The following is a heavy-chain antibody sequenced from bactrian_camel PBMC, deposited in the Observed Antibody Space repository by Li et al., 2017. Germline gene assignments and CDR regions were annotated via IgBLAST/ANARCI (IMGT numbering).Heavy chain of an antibody. CDR2: IDSTGDIT. CDR1: GFPFPSWA. J-gene: IGHJ4*01. CDR3: AARTQRGGNWAPLRGTWYNN. V-gene: IGHV3S37*01. D-gene: IGHD2*01. Sequence: HVQLVESGGGLVRPGDSLKLSCAASGFPFPSWALHWVRQGPGQELQWVSSIDSTGDITHYADSVKGRFTISHDRSSGGALALEMKNLQPDDTATYYCAARTQRGGNWAPLRGTWYNNWGKGTQVTVS.